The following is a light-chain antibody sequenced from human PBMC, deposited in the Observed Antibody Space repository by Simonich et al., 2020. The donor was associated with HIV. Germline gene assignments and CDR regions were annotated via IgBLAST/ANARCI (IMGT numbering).Light chain of an antibody. CDR2: DVT. CDR3: SSYTSSSTWV. J-gene: IGLJ3*02. CDR1: NSDVGGYNY. Sequence: QSALTQPASVSGSPGQSITISCAGTNSDVGGYNYVSWYQQHPGKAPKLMIYDVTKRTSGASIRFSGSKSGNTAAMTISGLQAEDEADCYCSSYTSSSTWVFGGGTKVTVL. V-gene: IGLV2-14*01.